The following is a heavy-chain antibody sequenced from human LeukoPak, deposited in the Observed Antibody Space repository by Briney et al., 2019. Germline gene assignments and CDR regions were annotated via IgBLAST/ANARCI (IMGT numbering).Heavy chain of an antibody. CDR1: GYTLTELS. J-gene: IGHJ6*03. D-gene: IGHD2-2*02. CDR2: FDPEDGET. V-gene: IGHV1-24*01. CDR3: ATGNCSSTSCYNYYYYMDV. Sequence: ASVKVSCKVSGYTLTELSMHWVRQAPGKGLEWVGGFDPEDGETIYAQKFQGRVTMTEDTATDTAYMELSSLRSEDTAVYYCATGNCSSTSCYNYYYYMDVWGKGTTVTVSS.